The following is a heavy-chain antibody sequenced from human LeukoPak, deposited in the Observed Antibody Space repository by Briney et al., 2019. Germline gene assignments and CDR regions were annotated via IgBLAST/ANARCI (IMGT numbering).Heavy chain of an antibody. V-gene: IGHV3-7*01. Sequence: GGSLRLSCAVSGFTFSNYWMTWVRQAPGKALEWVANIKQDGSEKFYVDSVKGRFTISRDNAKNSLYLQMNSLRAEDTAVYYCATRLAAVTADPFDNWGQGTLVTVST. CDR1: GFTFSNYW. D-gene: IGHD2-21*02. CDR3: ATRLAAVTADPFDN. CDR2: IKQDGSEK. J-gene: IGHJ4*02.